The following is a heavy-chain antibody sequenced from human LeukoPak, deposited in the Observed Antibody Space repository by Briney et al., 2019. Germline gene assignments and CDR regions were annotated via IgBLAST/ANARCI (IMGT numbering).Heavy chain of an antibody. CDR1: GYSFTTYW. J-gene: IGHJ6*02. V-gene: IGHV5-51*01. CDR3: ARFCGGGTTCYHRYAMDV. CDR2: IYPGDSDP. Sequence: GESLKISCKGSGYSFTTYWIAWVRQMPGKGLEWMGTIYPGDSDPRYSPSFQGQVTISVDKSISTAYLQWSSLKASDTAMYYCARFCGGGTTCYHRYAMDVWGQGTTVTISS. D-gene: IGHD2-2*01.